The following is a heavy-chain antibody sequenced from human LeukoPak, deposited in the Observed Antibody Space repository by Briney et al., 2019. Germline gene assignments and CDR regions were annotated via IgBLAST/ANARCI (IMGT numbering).Heavy chain of an antibody. CDR1: GGSISSYY. Sequence: SETLSLTCTVSGGSISSYYWSWIQQPPGKGLEWIGEINHSGSTNYNPSLKSRVTISVDTSKNQFSLKLSSVTAADTAVYYCARGWLQFRAHAFDIWGQGTMVTVSS. V-gene: IGHV4-34*01. J-gene: IGHJ3*02. D-gene: IGHD5-12*01. CDR2: INHSGST. CDR3: ARGWLQFRAHAFDI.